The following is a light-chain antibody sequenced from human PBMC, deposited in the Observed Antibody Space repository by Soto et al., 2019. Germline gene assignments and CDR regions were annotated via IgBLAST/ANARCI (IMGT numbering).Light chain of an antibody. CDR1: QSVSNN. Sequence: EIVMTQSPATLSVSPGERATLSCRASQSVSNNVAWYQQKPGQAPRLLIYHAATRATGFPARFSGSGSGTEVTLTISSLQSEDFAVYYCQQYNEWPLTFGGGTKVEIK. J-gene: IGKJ4*01. V-gene: IGKV3-15*01. CDR3: QQYNEWPLT. CDR2: HAA.